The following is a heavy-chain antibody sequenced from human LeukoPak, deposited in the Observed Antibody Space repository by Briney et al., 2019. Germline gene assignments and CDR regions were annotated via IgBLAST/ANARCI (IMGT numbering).Heavy chain of an antibody. V-gene: IGHV3-7*01. CDR1: GFTFNNYW. CDR3: ARGDFSDYGDYVDAFDV. D-gene: IGHD4-17*01. Sequence: GGSLRLSCAASGFTFNNYWMSWVRQAPGKGLQLVANIKQDGSQKFYVDSVKGRFTISRDNTKNLLYLQMNSLRAEDTAVYYCARGDFSDYGDYVDAFDVWGQGTMVTVSS. J-gene: IGHJ3*01. CDR2: IKQDGSQK.